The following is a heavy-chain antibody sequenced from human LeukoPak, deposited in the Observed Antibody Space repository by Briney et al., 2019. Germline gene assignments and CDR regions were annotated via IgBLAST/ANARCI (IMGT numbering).Heavy chain of an antibody. CDR1: GGSFSGYY. J-gene: IGHJ6*03. Sequence: PSETLSLTFAVYGGSFSGYYWSSIRQPPGKGLEWVGEINHSVSTNYNPSLKSRVTTSLHTSKNQFSLKLSAVTAADTAVYYCARYGGSGSYYYYYYMDVWGKGTMVTVSS. CDR3: ARYGGSGSYYYYYYMDV. V-gene: IGHV4-34*01. CDR2: INHSVST. D-gene: IGHD3-10*01.